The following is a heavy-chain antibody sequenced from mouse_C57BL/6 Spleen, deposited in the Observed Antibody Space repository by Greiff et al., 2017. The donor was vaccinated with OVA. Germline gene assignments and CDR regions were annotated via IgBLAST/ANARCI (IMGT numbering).Heavy chain of an antibody. D-gene: IGHD1-1*01. V-gene: IGHV1-54*01. CDR1: GYAFTNYL. J-gene: IGHJ2*01. CDR2: INPGSGGT. CDR3: ARNYGSSSPYFDY. Sequence: VQLQESGAELVRPGTSVKVSCKASGYAFTNYLIEWVKQRPGQGLEWIGVINPGSGGTNYNEKFKGKATLTADKSSSTAYMQLSSLTSEDSAVYFCARNYGSSSPYFDYWGQGTTLTVSS.